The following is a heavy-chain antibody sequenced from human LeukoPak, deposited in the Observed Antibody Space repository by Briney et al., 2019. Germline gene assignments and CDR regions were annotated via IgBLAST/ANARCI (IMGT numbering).Heavy chain of an antibody. D-gene: IGHD5-24*01. CDR1: GGTFSSYA. Sequence: SVKVSCKASGGTFSSYAISWVRQAPGQGLEWMGRIIPIFGTANYAQKFQGRVTITTDESTSTAYMELSSLRSEDTAVYYCARGPLRRWLQLSNRYNWFDPWGQGTLVTVSS. CDR2: IIPIFGTA. J-gene: IGHJ5*02. V-gene: IGHV1-69*05. CDR3: ARGPLRRWLQLSNRYNWFDP.